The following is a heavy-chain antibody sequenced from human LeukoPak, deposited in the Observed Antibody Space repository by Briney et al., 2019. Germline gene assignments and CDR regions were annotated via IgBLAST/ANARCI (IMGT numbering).Heavy chain of an antibody. J-gene: IGHJ5*02. CDR2: IYYSGST. Sequence: PSETLSLTCTVPGGSIGSYYWSWIRQPPGKGLEWVGYIYYSGSTNYNPSLKSRVAISVDTSKNQFSLKLSSVTAADTAVYYCARSYFDWSYNLDWFDPWGQGTLVTVSS. CDR3: ARSYFDWSYNLDWFDP. D-gene: IGHD3-9*01. V-gene: IGHV4-59*01. CDR1: GGSIGSYY.